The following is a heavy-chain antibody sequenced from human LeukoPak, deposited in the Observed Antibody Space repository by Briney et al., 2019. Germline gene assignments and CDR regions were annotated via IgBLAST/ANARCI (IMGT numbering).Heavy chain of an antibody. D-gene: IGHD6-19*01. J-gene: IGHJ4*02. CDR3: ARVRGAIAVAGTSDY. CDR1: GYTFTSYG. CDR2: ISAYDGNT. V-gene: IGHV1-18*01. Sequence: ASVKVSCKASGYTFTSYGISWVRQAPGQGLEWMGWISAYDGNTNYAQKLQGRVTMTTDTSTSTAYMELRSLRSDDTAVYYCARVRGAIAVAGTSDYWGQGTLVTVSS.